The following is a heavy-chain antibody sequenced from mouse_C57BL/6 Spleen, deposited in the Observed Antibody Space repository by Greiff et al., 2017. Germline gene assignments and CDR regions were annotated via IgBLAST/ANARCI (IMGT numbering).Heavy chain of an antibody. CDR1: GYAFSSSW. D-gene: IGHD1-1*01. J-gene: IGHJ3*01. V-gene: IGHV1-82*01. CDR3: APDYYGSSFLAY. Sequence: VKLMESGPELVKPGASVKISCKASGYAFSSSWMNWVKQRPGKGLEWIGRIYPGDGDTNYNGKFKGKATLTADKSSSTAYMQLSSLTSEDSAVYFCAPDYYGSSFLAYWGQGTLVTVSA. CDR2: IYPGDGDT.